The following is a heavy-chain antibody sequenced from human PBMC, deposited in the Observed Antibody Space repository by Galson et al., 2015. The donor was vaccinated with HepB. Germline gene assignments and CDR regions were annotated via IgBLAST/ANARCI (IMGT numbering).Heavy chain of an antibody. Sequence: SLRLSCAASGFTVSSKYMNWVRQAPGKGLEWVSIIYSGGSTDYAGSVKGRFTISRDNSKNTLYLQMNSLRAEDTAVYYCVRGGREGFDYWGQGTLVTVSS. V-gene: IGHV3-53*01. CDR2: IYSGGST. CDR3: VRGGREGFDY. CDR1: GFTVSSKY. D-gene: IGHD1-26*01. J-gene: IGHJ4*02.